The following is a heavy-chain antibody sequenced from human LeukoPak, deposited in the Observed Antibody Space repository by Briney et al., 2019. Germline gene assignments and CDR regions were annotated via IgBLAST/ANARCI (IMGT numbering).Heavy chain of an antibody. CDR3: ARDSSASCLDY. Sequence: AGGSLRLSCAASGFTFSRYDMHWVRQAPGKGLEWVANIKQDGSDKYYVDSVKGRFTISRDNAKNSLSLQMDSLRAEDTAVYYCARDSSASCLDYWGQGTLVTVSS. D-gene: IGHD2-2*01. CDR1: GFTFSRYD. V-gene: IGHV3-7*01. CDR2: IKQDGSDK. J-gene: IGHJ4*02.